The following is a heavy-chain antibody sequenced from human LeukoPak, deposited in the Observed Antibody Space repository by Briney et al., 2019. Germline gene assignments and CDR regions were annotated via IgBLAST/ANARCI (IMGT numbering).Heavy chain of an antibody. CDR3: ARDYDYVWGSYRYTID. CDR2: ISWNSGSI. D-gene: IGHD3-16*02. V-gene: IGHV3-9*01. J-gene: IGHJ4*02. Sequence: GRSLRLSCAASGFTFDDYAMHWVRQAPGKGLEWVSGISWNSGSIGYADSVKGRFTISRDNAKNSLYLQMNSLRAEDTAVYYCARDYDYVWGSYRYTIDWGQGTLVTVSS. CDR1: GFTFDDYA.